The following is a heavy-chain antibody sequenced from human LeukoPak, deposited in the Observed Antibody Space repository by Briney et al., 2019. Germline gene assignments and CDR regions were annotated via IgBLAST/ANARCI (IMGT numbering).Heavy chain of an antibody. CDR2: ISYDGSNK. D-gene: IGHD4-17*01. CDR3: AKGPYGDYDY. V-gene: IGHV3-30*18. J-gene: IGHJ4*02. CDR1: GFTFNTAY. Sequence: PGGSLRLSCAASGFTFNTAYMSWLRQTPGKGLEWVAVISYDGSNKYYADSVKGRFTISRDNSKNTLYLQMNSLRAEDTAVYYCAKGPYGDYDYWGQGTLVTVSS.